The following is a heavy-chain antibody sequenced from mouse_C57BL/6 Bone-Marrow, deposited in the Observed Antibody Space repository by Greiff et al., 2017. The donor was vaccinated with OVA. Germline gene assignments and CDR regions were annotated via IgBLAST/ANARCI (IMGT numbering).Heavy chain of an antibody. CDR1: GYTFTSYG. CDR3: ARQTGGDFDY. V-gene: IGHV1-81*01. Sequence: QVQLKESGAELARPGASVKLSCKASGYTFTSYGISWVKQRTGQGLEWIGEIYPRSGNTYYNEKFKGKATLTADKSSSTAYMELRSLTSEDSAVYFCARQTGGDFDYWGQGTTLTVSS. D-gene: IGHD4-1*01. J-gene: IGHJ2*01. CDR2: IYPRSGNT.